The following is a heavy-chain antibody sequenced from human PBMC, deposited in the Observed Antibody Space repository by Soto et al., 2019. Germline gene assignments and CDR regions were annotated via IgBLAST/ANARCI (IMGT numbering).Heavy chain of an antibody. D-gene: IGHD6-19*01. CDR1: GGSISSSNW. Sequence: PSETLSLTCAVSGGSISSSNWWSWVRQPPGKGLEWIGEIYHSGSTNYNPSLKSRVTISVDKSKNQFSLKLSSVTAADTAVYYCERDRGIAVAGAFYYYGMDVWGQGTTVTVSS. J-gene: IGHJ6*02. CDR2: IYHSGST. V-gene: IGHV4-4*02. CDR3: ERDRGIAVAGAFYYYGMDV.